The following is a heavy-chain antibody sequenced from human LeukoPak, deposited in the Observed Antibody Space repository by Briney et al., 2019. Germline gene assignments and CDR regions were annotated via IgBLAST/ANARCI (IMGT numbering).Heavy chain of an antibody. CDR3: ARVRSRGFDY. Sequence: GGSLRLSCAAYGFTFSSYWMSWVRQAPGKGLEWVANIKQDGSEKYYVDSVKGRFTISRDNAKNSLYLQMNSLRAEDTAVYYCARVRSRGFDYWGQGTLVTVSS. V-gene: IGHV3-7*01. CDR1: GFTFSSYW. CDR2: IKQDGSEK. J-gene: IGHJ4*02.